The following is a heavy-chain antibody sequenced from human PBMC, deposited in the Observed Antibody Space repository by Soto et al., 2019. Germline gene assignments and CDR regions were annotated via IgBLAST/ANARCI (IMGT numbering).Heavy chain of an antibody. V-gene: IGHV4-59*08. Sequence: SETLSLTCSVSGGSITSHYCSWFRQPPGKGLEWIGYIHHSGSTSYNPSLKSRVTMSVDTSKNHFSLKVNSVTAAIYYYGMDVWGQGTTVTVSS. CDR3: V. CDR1: GGSITSHY. J-gene: IGHJ6*02. CDR2: IHHSGST.